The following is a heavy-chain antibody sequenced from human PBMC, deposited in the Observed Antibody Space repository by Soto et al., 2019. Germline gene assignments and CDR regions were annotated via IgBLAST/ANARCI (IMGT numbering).Heavy chain of an antibody. Sequence: EVQLVESGGGLVQPGGSLRLSCAASGFTFSSYWMNWVGQAPGKGLEWVANIKQDGSAKYYVDSVKGRFTISRDNAKNSLSLQMNSMRREDTAVYYWAGGSGGYIHQWGQGTLVTVSS. V-gene: IGHV3-7*01. CDR1: GFTFSSYW. D-gene: IGHD6-19*01. CDR2: IKQDGSAK. CDR3: AGGSGGYIHQ. J-gene: IGHJ1*01.